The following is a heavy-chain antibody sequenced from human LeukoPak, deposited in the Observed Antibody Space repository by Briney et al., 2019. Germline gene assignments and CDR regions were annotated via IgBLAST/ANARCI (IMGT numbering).Heavy chain of an antibody. CDR2: IYGGDNT. CDR3: ARGSFD. Sequence: TGGSLRLSCAAPGFTVSNNYMNWGRQAPGKGLEWVSVIYGGDNTYYADSVKGRFTISRDNSKNTLYLQMNSLRAEDTAVYYCARGSFDWGQGTLVTVYS. CDR1: GFTVSNNY. J-gene: IGHJ4*02. V-gene: IGHV3-53*01.